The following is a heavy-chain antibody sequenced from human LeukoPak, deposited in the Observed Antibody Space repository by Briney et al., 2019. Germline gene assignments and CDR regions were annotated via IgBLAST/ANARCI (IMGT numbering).Heavy chain of an antibody. CDR3: ARDPSGYSYDYIWYFDL. CDR1: GFTFSSSA. CDR2: IAVGSGNT. D-gene: IGHD5-18*01. Sequence: SVKVSCKASGFTFSSSAMQWVRQARGQRLEWIGWIAVGSGNTNYAQKFQERVTITRDMPTSTVYMELSSLRAEDTAVYYCARDPSGYSYDYIWYFDLWGRGTLVPVSS. V-gene: IGHV1-58*02. J-gene: IGHJ2*01.